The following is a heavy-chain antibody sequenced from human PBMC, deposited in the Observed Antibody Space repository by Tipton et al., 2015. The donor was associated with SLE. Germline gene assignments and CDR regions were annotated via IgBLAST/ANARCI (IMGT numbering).Heavy chain of an antibody. CDR1: GFTFSSYS. V-gene: IGHV3-21*04. D-gene: IGHD3-10*01. CDR3: ARQISGSPDAFDI. CDR2: ISSSSSYI. J-gene: IGHJ3*02. Sequence: SLRLSCAASGFTFSSYSMNWVRQAPGKGLEWVSSISSSSSYIYYADSVKGRFTISRDNSKNTLYLQMNSLRAEDTAVYYCARQISGSPDAFDIWGQGTMVTVSS.